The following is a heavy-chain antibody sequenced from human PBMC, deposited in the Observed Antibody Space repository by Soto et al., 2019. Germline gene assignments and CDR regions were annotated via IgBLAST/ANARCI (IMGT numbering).Heavy chain of an antibody. CDR1: GGSFSGYY. V-gene: IGHV4-34*01. Sequence: SETLSLTCAVYGGSFSGYYWSWIRQPPGKGLEWIGEINHSGSTNYNPSLKSRVTISVDTSKNQFSLKLSSVTAADTAVYYCARASPSTLAVAGTQYFQHWGQGNLVTVSS. J-gene: IGHJ1*01. CDR2: INHSGST. CDR3: ARASPSTLAVAGTQYFQH. D-gene: IGHD6-19*01.